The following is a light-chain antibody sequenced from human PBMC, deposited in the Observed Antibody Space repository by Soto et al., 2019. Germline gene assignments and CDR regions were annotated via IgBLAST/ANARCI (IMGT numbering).Light chain of an antibody. CDR1: SSDVGGYNY. Sequence: QSALTQPASVSGSPGQSITISCTGTSSDVGGYNYVSWYQQHPGKAPKLMIYEXXNXXXXXXXXXXGSKSGNTASLTISGXXXXXXXXXXCSSYTSSSTLVVFGGGTKLTVL. J-gene: IGLJ2*01. V-gene: IGLV2-14*01. CDR2: EXX. CDR3: SSYTSSSTLVV.